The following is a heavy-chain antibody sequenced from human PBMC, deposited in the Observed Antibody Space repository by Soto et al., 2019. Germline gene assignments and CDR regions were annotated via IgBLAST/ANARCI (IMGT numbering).Heavy chain of an antibody. CDR1: GGSISSGDYY. V-gene: IGHV4-30-4*01. J-gene: IGHJ4*02. CDR2: TYYSGST. CDR3: ARYVMSGTSGVDY. Sequence: QVQLQESGPGLVNPSQTLSLTCTVSGGSISSGDYYWSWIRQPPGKGLEWIGYTYYSGSTYYNPSLKSRVTISVDTSKNQFSLKLSSVTAADTAVYYCARYVMSGTSGVDYWGQGTLVTVSS. D-gene: IGHD1-1*01.